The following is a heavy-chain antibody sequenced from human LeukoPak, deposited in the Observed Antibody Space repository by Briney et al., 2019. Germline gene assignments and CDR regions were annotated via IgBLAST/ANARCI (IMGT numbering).Heavy chain of an antibody. J-gene: IGHJ4*02. Sequence: GGSLRLSCAASGFTVSSNYMSWVRQAPGKGLEWVAVISYDGSNKYYADSVKGRFTISRDNSKNTLYLQMNSLRAEDTAVYYCANSLRYFDWLPPFDYWGQGTLVTVSS. D-gene: IGHD3-9*01. CDR3: ANSLRYFDWLPPFDY. V-gene: IGHV3-30*18. CDR2: ISYDGSNK. CDR1: GFTVSSNY.